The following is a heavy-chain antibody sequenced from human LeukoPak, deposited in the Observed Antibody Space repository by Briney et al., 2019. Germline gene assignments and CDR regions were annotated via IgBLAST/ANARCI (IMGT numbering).Heavy chain of an antibody. D-gene: IGHD2-2*01. V-gene: IGHV4-39*07. CDR2: IYYSGTT. J-gene: IGHJ5*02. Sequence: SETLSLTCTVSGGSISSSSYYWGWIRRPPGKGLEWIGTIYYSGTTYYNPSLKSRVTISVDTAKNQFSLSLSSVTAADTAVYYCAREGSRVPAAKGDWFDPWGQGTLVTVSS. CDR1: GGSISSSSYY. CDR3: AREGSRVPAAKGDWFDP.